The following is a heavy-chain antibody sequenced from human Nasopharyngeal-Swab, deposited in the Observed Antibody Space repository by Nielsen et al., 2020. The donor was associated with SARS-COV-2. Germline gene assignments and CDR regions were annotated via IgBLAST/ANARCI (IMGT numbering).Heavy chain of an antibody. CDR1: GFTFSSYS. D-gene: IGHD3-9*01. V-gene: IGHV3-21*01. CDR2: ISSSSSYI. Sequence: GESLKISCAASGFTFSSYSMNWVRQAPGKGLEWVSSISSSSSYIYYADSVKGRFTISRDNAKNSLYLQMNSLRAEDTAVYYCARDFNYDILTCYFDPWGQGTLVTVSS. J-gene: IGHJ5*02. CDR3: ARDFNYDILTCYFDP.